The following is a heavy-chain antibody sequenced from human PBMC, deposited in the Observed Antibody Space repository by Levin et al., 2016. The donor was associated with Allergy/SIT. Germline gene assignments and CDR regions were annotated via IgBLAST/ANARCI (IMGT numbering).Heavy chain of an antibody. CDR2: IYYTGST. V-gene: IGHV4-31*03. CDR1: GGSFSSGGYF. J-gene: IGHJ4*02. D-gene: IGHD3-10*01. CDR3: ARYGSGTEFYYFDY. Sequence: PSETLSLTCSVSGGSFSSGGYFWSWIRQHPGKGLEWIGYIYYTGSTKYNPSLKSRATISVDTSKSQFSLELSSVTAADTAVYYCARYGSGTEFYYFDYWGQGTLVTVSS.